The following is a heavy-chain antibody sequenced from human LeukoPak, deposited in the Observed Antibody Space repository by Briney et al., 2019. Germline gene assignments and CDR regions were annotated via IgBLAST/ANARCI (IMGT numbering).Heavy chain of an antibody. CDR3: ARDSGTTGEVKFDP. CDR1: GGSISSYY. Sequence: SETLSLTCTVSGGSISSYYWSWIRQPPGKGLEWIGYIYYSGSTNYNPSLKSRVTISVDTSKNQFSLKLTSVIVADTAVYYCARDSGTTGEVKFDPWGQGTLVTVSS. V-gene: IGHV4-59*12. J-gene: IGHJ5*02. CDR2: IYYSGST. D-gene: IGHD3-10*01.